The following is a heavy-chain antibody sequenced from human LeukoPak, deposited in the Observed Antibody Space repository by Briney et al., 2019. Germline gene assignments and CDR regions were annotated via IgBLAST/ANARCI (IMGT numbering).Heavy chain of an antibody. CDR3: AKESSGDYIYNWFDP. Sequence: GGSLRLSCAASGFTFSSYGMIWARQAPGKGLEWVSAISGSGGSTYYADSVKGRFTISRDNSKNTLYLQMNSLRAEDTAVYYCAKESSGDYIYNWFDPWGQGTLVTVSS. V-gene: IGHV3-23*01. CDR2: ISGSGGST. CDR1: GFTFSSYG. J-gene: IGHJ5*02. D-gene: IGHD4-17*01.